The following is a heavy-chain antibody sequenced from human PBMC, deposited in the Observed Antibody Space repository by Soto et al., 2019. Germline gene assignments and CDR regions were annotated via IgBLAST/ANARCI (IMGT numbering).Heavy chain of an antibody. CDR1: GYTFTSYA. Sequence: QVQLVQSGAEVKKPGASVKVSCKASGYTFTSYAMHWVRQAPGQRLEWMGWINAGNGNTKYSQKFQGRVTITRDTSASTTYMELSSLGAEDTAVYYCARGFLLGYCSGGSCYPGAGRWFDPWGQGTLVTVSS. J-gene: IGHJ5*02. CDR2: INAGNGNT. CDR3: ARGFLLGYCSGGSCYPGAGRWFDP. V-gene: IGHV1-3*01. D-gene: IGHD2-15*01.